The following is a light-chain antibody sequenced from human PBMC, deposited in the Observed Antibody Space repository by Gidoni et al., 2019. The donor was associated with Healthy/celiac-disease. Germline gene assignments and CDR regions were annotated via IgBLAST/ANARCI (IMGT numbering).Light chain of an antibody. CDR2: GAS. V-gene: IGKV3-20*01. J-gene: IGKJ4*01. CDR1: QSVSSSY. CDR3: QQYGSSPPLT. Sequence: EIVLTQSPGTLSLSPGERATLSCRASQSVSSSYLAWYQQKPGQAHRLLIYGASSRATGIPDRFSGSGSGTDFTLTISRLEPEDFAVYYCQQYGSSPPLTFXGXTKVEIK.